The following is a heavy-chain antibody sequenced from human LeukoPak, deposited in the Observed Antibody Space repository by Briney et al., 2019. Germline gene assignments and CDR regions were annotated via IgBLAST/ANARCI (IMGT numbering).Heavy chain of an antibody. D-gene: IGHD5-12*01. CDR1: GFTFSSYG. Sequence: PGGSLRLSCAASGFTFSSYGMHWVRQAPGKGLEWVAVISYDGSNKYYADSVKGRFTISRDNSKNTLYLQMNSLRAEDTAVYYCAKEASGYDEDDYYFDYWGQGTLVTVSS. J-gene: IGHJ4*02. V-gene: IGHV3-30*18. CDR3: AKEASGYDEDDYYFDY. CDR2: ISYDGSNK.